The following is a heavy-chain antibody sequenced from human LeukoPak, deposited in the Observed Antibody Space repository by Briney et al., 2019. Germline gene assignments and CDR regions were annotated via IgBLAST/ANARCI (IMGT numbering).Heavy chain of an antibody. Sequence: GESLKISCKGSGYSFNSYWIGWVRQMPGKGLEWMGIIYPGDSDTRYSPSFQVQVTISTDKSISTAYLQWSSLKASDTAMYYCARQTGYSSGWSSFDYWGQGTLVTVSS. CDR3: ARQTGYSSGWSSFDY. D-gene: IGHD6-19*01. CDR2: IYPGDSDT. V-gene: IGHV5-51*01. CDR1: GYSFNSYW. J-gene: IGHJ4*02.